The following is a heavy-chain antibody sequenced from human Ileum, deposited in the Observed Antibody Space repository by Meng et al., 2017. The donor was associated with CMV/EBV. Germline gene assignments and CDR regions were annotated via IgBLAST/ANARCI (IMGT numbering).Heavy chain of an antibody. V-gene: IGHV4-4*07. CDR2: IASSRSI. CDR3: ARAEADTGNFEY. D-gene: IGHD6-19*01. J-gene: IGHJ4*02. CDR1: DGSISDYS. Sequence: VHLQESGPGLRRSSEALSLSCTVTDGSISDYSWDSIRQSADRGLEWVGRIASSRSIIYNPSLESRLTVSVDTSKKQLSLKLLSVSAADTVFYYCARAEADTGNFEYWGQGTLVTVSS.